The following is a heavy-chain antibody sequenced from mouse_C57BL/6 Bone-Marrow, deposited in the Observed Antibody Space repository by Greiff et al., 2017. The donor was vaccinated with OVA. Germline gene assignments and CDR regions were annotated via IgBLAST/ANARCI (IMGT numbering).Heavy chain of an antibody. V-gene: IGHV1-76*01. D-gene: IGHD1-1*01. Sequence: VKLMESGAELVRPGASVKLSCKASGYTFTDYYINWVKQRPGQGLEWIARIYPGSGNTYYNEKFKGKATLTAEKSSSTAYMQLSSLTSEDSAVYFCAREKGYYYGRGFAYWGQGTLVTVSA. J-gene: IGHJ3*01. CDR1: GYTFTDYY. CDR2: IYPGSGNT. CDR3: AREKGYYYGRGFAY.